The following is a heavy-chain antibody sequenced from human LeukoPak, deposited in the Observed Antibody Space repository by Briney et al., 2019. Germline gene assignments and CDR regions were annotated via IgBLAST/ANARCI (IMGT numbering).Heavy chain of an antibody. Sequence: SETLSLTCTVSDGSFSSYYWNWIRQPAGKGLQWIGRTYSSGSTNYNPSLKSRVTMSVDTSKNQFSLRLSSVTAADTAVYYCARGTYYYDTSDYPHWFDPWGQGTLVTVSS. J-gene: IGHJ5*02. CDR3: ARGTYYYDTSDYPHWFDP. CDR2: TYSSGST. D-gene: IGHD3-22*01. CDR1: DGSFSSYY. V-gene: IGHV4-4*07.